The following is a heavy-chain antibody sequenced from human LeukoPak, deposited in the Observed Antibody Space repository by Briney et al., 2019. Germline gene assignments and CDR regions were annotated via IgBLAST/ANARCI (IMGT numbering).Heavy chain of an antibody. J-gene: IGHJ3*02. V-gene: IGHV3-30-3*01. CDR3: ARDRYGSSFAFDI. CDR2: ISNDGNDK. CDR1: EFTFSGYA. D-gene: IGHD6-6*01. Sequence: PGGSLRLSCAASEFTFSGYAMHWVRQAPGKGLEWVAVISNDGNDKHYADSVRGRFTFSRDNSKNTMYLQMNSLRAEDTAVYYCARDRYGSSFAFDIWGQGTMVTVSS.